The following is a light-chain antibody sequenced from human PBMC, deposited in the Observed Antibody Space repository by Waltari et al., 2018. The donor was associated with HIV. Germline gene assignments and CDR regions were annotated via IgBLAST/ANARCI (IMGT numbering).Light chain of an antibody. Sequence: SYELAQPPSVSVSPGQTARITCSGDALPKQYVYWYQQKSGQAPVLVIYEDNKRPSGIPERFSGSSSGIVATLTIGGAQVEDEADYYCCSTDRSVNHRVFGGGTKLTVL. CDR2: EDN. V-gene: IGLV3-10*01. J-gene: IGLJ3*02. CDR3: CSTDRSVNHRV. CDR1: ALPKQY.